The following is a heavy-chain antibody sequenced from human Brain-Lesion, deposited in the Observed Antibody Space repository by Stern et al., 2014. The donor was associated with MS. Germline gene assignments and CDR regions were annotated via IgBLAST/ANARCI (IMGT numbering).Heavy chain of an antibody. CDR2: LYWDNDK. CDR1: GFSLRTDGVG. J-gene: IGHJ4*02. D-gene: IGHD3-3*01. V-gene: IGHV2-5*02. Sequence: QITLKESGPALVTPTQPPTLTCTFSGFSLRTDGVGVGWVRKPRRQPMESLALLYWDNDKRYTTSLRSRLTITKETSRHPVARTMTNMDPVDTATYYCAHRRPHYASWDNGDFDYWGQGALVTVSS. CDR3: AHRRPHYASWDNGDFDY.